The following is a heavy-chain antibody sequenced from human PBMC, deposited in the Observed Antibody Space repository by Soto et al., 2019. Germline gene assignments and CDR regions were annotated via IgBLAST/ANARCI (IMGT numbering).Heavy chain of an antibody. D-gene: IGHD3-10*01. V-gene: IGHV3-30-3*01. CDR3: ARDGYNRGGFDY. Sequence: QVQLVESGGGVVPPGGSLRVSCVASGFTFSSYNMHWVRQAPGEGLEWVAVISFDGPNKFYADSVKGRFTISRDISRDTLYLQMSSLRDEDTAIYYCARDGYNRGGFDYWGQGTLVTVSS. J-gene: IGHJ4*02. CDR1: GFTFSSYN. CDR2: ISFDGPNK.